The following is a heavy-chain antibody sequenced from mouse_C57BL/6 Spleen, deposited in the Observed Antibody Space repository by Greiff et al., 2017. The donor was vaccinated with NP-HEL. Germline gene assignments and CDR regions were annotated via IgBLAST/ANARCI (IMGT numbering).Heavy chain of an antibody. J-gene: IGHJ4*01. CDR1: GYTFTSYG. Sequence: QVQLQQSGAELARPGASVKLSCKASGYTFTSYGISWVKQRTGQGLEWIGEIYPRSGNTYYNEKFKGKATLTADKSSSTAYMELRSLTSEDSAVYFCARGTEGDSYYYAMDYWGQGTSVTVSS. V-gene: IGHV1-81*01. D-gene: IGHD3-3*01. CDR3: ARGTEGDSYYYAMDY. CDR2: IYPRSGNT.